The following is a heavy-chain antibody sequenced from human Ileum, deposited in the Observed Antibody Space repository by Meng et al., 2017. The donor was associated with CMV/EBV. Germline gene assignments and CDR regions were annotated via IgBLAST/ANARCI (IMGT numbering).Heavy chain of an antibody. V-gene: IGHV3-15*01. CDR3: ARYCSSTTCYRPG. Sequence: GESLKISCAASGFSVRNSYMGWVRQAPGKGLEWVGRIKSKADGGTTDHAAPVKGRFTISRDDSKNTLFLQMNSLKIEDTAVYYCARYCSSTTCYRPGWGQGTLVTVSS. CDR1: GFSVRNSY. D-gene: IGHD2-2*02. CDR2: IKSKADGGTT. J-gene: IGHJ4*02.